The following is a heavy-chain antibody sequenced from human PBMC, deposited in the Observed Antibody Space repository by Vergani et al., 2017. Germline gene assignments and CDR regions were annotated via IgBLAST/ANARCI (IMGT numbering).Heavy chain of an antibody. Sequence: EVQLVESGGGLVQPGRSLRLSCAASGFTFDDYAMHWVRQAPGKGLEWVSGIRWNSVSIGYADSVKGRFTISRDNAKNSLYLQMNRLRAEDTALYYCAKTPSPVYCSSTSCYTGYFQHWGQGTLVTVSS. CDR2: IRWNSVSI. CDR3: AKTPSPVYCSSTSCYTGYFQH. D-gene: IGHD2-2*02. J-gene: IGHJ1*01. CDR1: GFTFDDYA. V-gene: IGHV3-9*01.